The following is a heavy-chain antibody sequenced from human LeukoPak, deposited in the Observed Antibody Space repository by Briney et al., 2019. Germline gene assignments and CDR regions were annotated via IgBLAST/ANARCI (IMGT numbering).Heavy chain of an antibody. Sequence: GGSLILYCAASGFTFSSYSMNWVRQSPGKGLEWVSPTSRSSSFIYYEDSLKGRLTISRDDPKHSLYLQMNGLRAEDTAVYYCARLWSVGARSFDYWGQGTLVTVSS. D-gene: IGHD1-26*01. CDR2: TSRSSSFI. J-gene: IGHJ4*02. CDR1: GFTFSSYS. CDR3: ARLWSVGARSFDY. V-gene: IGHV3-21*01.